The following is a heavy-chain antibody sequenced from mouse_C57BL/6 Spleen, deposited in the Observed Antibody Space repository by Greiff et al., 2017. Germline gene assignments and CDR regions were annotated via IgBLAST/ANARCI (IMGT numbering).Heavy chain of an antibody. CDR1: GYTFTTYP. Sequence: VKLVESGAELVKPGASVKMSCKASGYTFTTYPIEWMKQNHGKSLEWIGNFHPYNDDTKYNEKFKGKATLTVEKSSSTVYLELSRLTSDDSAVYYCARGNYYSNYAAMDYWGQGTSVTVSS. CDR3: ARGNYYSNYAAMDY. D-gene: IGHD2-5*01. J-gene: IGHJ4*01. V-gene: IGHV1-47*01. CDR2: FHPYNDDT.